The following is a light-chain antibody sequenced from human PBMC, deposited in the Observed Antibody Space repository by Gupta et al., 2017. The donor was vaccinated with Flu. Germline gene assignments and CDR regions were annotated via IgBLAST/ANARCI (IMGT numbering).Light chain of an antibody. CDR1: ALPQQY. Sequence: SYELTQPPSVSVSPGQTARITCSGRALPQQYAYWYQQKPGQAPVLLIYKDTNRPAGIPERFSGSTSGTTVTLTISGVQAEDEADYYCQSADNSDTYVFGTGTKVTVL. J-gene: IGLJ1*01. CDR3: QSADNSDTYV. V-gene: IGLV3-25*03. CDR2: KDT.